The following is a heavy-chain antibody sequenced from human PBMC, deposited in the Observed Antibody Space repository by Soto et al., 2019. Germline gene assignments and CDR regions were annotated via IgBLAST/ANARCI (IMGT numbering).Heavy chain of an antibody. J-gene: IGHJ6*02. Sequence: PSETLSLTCAVYGGSFSGYYWSWIRQPPGKGLEWIGEINHSGSTNYNPSLKSRVTIPVDTSKNQFSLKLSSVTAADTAVYYCARTLHYYDSSGYYGYYYYGMDVWGQGTTVTVSS. CDR1: GGSFSGYY. CDR3: ARTLHYYDSSGYYGYYYYGMDV. V-gene: IGHV4-34*01. CDR2: INHSGST. D-gene: IGHD3-22*01.